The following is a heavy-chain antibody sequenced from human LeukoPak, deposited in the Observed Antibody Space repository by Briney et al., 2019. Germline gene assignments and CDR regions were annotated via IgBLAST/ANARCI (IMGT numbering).Heavy chain of an antibody. V-gene: IGHV3-30-3*01. CDR3: ARGPIVVVIYYYYYGMDV. D-gene: IGHD3-22*01. Sequence: PGWSLRLSCAASGFTFSSYAMHWVRQAPGKGLEWVAVISYDGSNKYYADSVKGRFTISRDNSKNTLYLQMNSLRAEDTAVYYCARGPIVVVIYYYYYGMDVWGQGTTVTVSS. CDR2: ISYDGSNK. CDR1: GFTFSSYA. J-gene: IGHJ6*02.